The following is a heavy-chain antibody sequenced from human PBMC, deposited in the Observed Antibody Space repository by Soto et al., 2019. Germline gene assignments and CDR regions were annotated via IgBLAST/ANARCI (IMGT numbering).Heavy chain of an antibody. CDR1: GFTLSDHQ. CDR2: SKNKVNSYTT. CDR3: ARTPQNGNDSHV. V-gene: IGHV3-72*01. D-gene: IGHD3-3*01. J-gene: IGHJ6*02. Sequence: EVQVVESGGGLVQPGGSLRLTCAASGFTLSDHQIDWVRQAPGKGLEWVGRSKNKVNSYTTEYAASVKGRFTISRDDSKDSLYLQMTGLKTEDTAVYYCARTPQNGNDSHVWGQGTTVTVSS.